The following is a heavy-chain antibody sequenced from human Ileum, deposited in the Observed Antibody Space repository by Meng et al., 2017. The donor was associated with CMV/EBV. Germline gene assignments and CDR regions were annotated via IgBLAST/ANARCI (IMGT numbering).Heavy chain of an antibody. Sequence: GESLKISCAASGFTFSKYWMTWVRQAPGKGLEWVANIKTDGTEKEYLDSVQGRFAISRDNAKNSVYLQMDSLRVEDTAVYYCAKEGSSGWALNYYYYYGIDVWGQGTTVTVSS. CDR3: AKEGSSGWALNYYYYYGIDV. D-gene: IGHD6-19*01. J-gene: IGHJ6*02. CDR1: GFTFSKYW. V-gene: IGHV3-7*01. CDR2: IKTDGTEK.